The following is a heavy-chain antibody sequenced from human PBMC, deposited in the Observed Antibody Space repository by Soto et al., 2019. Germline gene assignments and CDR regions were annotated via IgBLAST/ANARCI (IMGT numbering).Heavy chain of an antibody. V-gene: IGHV3-53*01. CDR1: GFTVSSNY. J-gene: IGHJ6*02. D-gene: IGHD3-9*01. CDR3: ARDKPKSRYFDWSDNPPNYGMDV. CDR2: IYSGGST. Sequence: GGSLRLSCAASGFTVSSNYMSWVRQAPGKGLEWVSVIYSGGSTYYAESVKGRFTISRDNSKNTLYLQMNSLRAEDTAVYYCARDKPKSRYFDWSDNPPNYGMDVWGQGTTVTVSS.